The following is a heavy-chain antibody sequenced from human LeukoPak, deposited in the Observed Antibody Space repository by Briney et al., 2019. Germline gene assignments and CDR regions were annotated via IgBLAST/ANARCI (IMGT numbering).Heavy chain of an antibody. V-gene: IGHV4-59*01. J-gene: IGHJ6*02. CDR3: ASTYYDFWSGYPVFYYGMDI. Sequence: PSETLSLTCTVSGGSISSYDWSWIRQPPGKGLEWIGYIYYSGSTNYNPSLKSRVTISVDTSKNQFSLKLSSVTAADTAVYYCASTYYDFWSGYPVFYYGMDIWGQGTTVTVSS. CDR2: IYYSGST. D-gene: IGHD3-3*01. CDR1: GGSISSYD.